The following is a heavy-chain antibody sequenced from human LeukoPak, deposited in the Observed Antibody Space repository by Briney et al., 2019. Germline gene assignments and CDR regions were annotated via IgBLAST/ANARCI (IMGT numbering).Heavy chain of an antibody. CDR2: LGSDGSNK. J-gene: IGHJ4*02. D-gene: IGHD3-10*01. CDR1: GFAFSGYD. Sequence: GGSPRLSCAASGFAFSGYDMHWVRQAPGKGLEWVAFLGSDGSNKYYADTVQVRFTISRDNSKNTLYLQMNSLRAEDTAVYYCAKGTSPFGTFDYWGQETLVTVSS. V-gene: IGHV3-30*02. CDR3: AKGTSPFGTFDY.